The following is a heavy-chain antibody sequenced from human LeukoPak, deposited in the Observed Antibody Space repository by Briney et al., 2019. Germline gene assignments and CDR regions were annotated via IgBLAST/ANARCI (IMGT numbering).Heavy chain of an antibody. CDR3: TSLAATPPYYYYYYMDI. J-gene: IGHJ6*03. D-gene: IGHD6-13*01. V-gene: IGHV3-23*01. CDR1: GFTFSDFA. Sequence: GGSLRLSCVASGFTFSDFAMSWVRQTPGKRLEWVASTDGTGGDSYYADAVKGRFTISRDDSRDTLYLQMNSLKAEDTAVYYCTSLAATPPYYYYYYMDIWGKGTTVTVSS. CDR2: TDGTGGDS.